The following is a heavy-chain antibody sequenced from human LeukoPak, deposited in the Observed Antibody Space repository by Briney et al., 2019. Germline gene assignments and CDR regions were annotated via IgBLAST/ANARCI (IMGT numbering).Heavy chain of an antibody. J-gene: IGHJ4*02. CDR3: TRQLDIVVVVAAGFDY. D-gene: IGHD2-15*01. CDR2: TRSKGNGYAT. V-gene: IGHV3-73*01. CDR1: GFTFSGSA. Sequence: PGGSLRLSCAASGFTFSGSAMHWVRQASGKGLEWVGRTRSKGNGYATAYAASVKGRFIISRDDSKNMAYLQMNSLKTEDTALYYCTRQLDIVVVVAAGFDYWGQGTLVTVSS.